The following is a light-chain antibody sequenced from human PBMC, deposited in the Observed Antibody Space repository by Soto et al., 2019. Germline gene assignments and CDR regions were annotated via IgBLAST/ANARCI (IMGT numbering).Light chain of an antibody. CDR1: QSVSSAY. J-gene: IGKJ2*01. CDR2: VAS. Sequence: EIVLTQSPGTLSLSPGERATLSCRANQSVSSAYFAWYQQEPGQAPRLLISVASIRATGIPEMFSGSGSGACFTLTISRLEPEDSAVYYCQQYGSSPPYTFGQGTKLEIK. V-gene: IGKV3-20*01. CDR3: QQYGSSPPYT.